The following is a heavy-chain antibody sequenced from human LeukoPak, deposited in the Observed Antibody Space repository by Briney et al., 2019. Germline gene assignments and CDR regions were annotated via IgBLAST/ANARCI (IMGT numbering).Heavy chain of an antibody. CDR3: AKDKDGY. Sequence: GGSLRLSCAASGFTFTTYSIIWVRQAPGKGLEWVAVISYDGSNKYYADSVKGRFTISRDNSKNTLYLQMNSLRAEDTAVYYCAKDKDGYWGQGTLVTVSS. CDR1: GFTFTTYS. D-gene: IGHD2-15*01. V-gene: IGHV3-30*18. CDR2: ISYDGSNK. J-gene: IGHJ4*02.